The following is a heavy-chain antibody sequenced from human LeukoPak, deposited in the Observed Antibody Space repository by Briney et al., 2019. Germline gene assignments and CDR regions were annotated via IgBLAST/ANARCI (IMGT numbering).Heavy chain of an antibody. D-gene: IGHD3-22*01. CDR1: GGSFSGYY. CDR3: ARDGGNYYDSSGYDY. CDR2: INHSGST. J-gene: IGHJ4*02. Sequence: SETLSLTCAVYGGSFSGYYWSWIRQPPGKGLEWIGEINHSGSTNYNPSLKSRVTISVDTSKNQFSLKLSSVTAADTAVYFCARDGGNYYDSSGYDYWGQGTLVTVSS. V-gene: IGHV4-34*01.